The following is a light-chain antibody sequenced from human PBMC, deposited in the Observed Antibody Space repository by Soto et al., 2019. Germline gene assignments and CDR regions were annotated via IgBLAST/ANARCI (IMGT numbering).Light chain of an antibody. CDR3: QQSYTAPPT. J-gene: IGKJ1*01. CDR2: AAS. Sequence: DNQLTQSPSSLSAYLGDRVTITCRASLPTSIYLNWYQHKPGEAPRLLIYAASNLQSGVPSRFSGSGSGTDFTLTITSLQAEDFATYYCQQSYTAPPTIGQGTKVQ. CDR1: LPTSIY. V-gene: IGKV1-39*01.